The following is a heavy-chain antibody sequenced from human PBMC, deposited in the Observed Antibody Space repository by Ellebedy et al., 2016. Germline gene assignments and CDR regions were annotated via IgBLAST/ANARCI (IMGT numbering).Heavy chain of an antibody. V-gene: IGHV1-8*02. CDR2: MNPNSANT. J-gene: IGHJ4*02. CDR3: ARARRGLLWADN. CDR1: GYTFIGYY. Sequence: ASVKVSCKPSGYTFIGYYMHWVRQATGQGLEWMGWMNPNSANTGYAEKFRYTVTLTRDTSTDTAYMELNSLRSEDTAVYYCARARRGLLWADNWGQGTLVAVSS. D-gene: IGHD4-17*01.